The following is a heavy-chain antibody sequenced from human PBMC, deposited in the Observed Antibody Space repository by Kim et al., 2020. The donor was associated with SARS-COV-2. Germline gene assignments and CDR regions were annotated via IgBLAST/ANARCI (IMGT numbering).Heavy chain of an antibody. CDR1: GGSFSGYY. J-gene: IGHJ4*02. Sequence: SETLSLTCAVYGGSFSGYYWSWIRQPPGKGLEWIGEINHSGSTNYNPSLKSRVTISVDTSKNQFSLKLSSVTAADTAVYYCARGITMIGYWGQGTLVTVSS. CDR3: ARGITMIGY. D-gene: IGHD3-22*01. V-gene: IGHV4-34*01. CDR2: INHSGST.